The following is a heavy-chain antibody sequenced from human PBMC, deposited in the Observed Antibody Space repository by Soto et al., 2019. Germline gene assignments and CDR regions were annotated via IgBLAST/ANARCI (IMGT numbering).Heavy chain of an antibody. D-gene: IGHD2-15*01. CDR3: TKDRLVGYCSGGSCYRSGMDV. J-gene: IGHJ6*02. CDR2: ISGTDDYT. V-gene: IGHV3-23*01. CDR1: GFTFSNFA. Sequence: GGSLRLSCAASGFTFSNFAMTWVRQAPGEGLEWVSSISGTDDYTYYADSVKGRFTISRDNAKNTLYLQMNSLRAEDTAVYYCTKDRLVGYCSGGSCYRSGMDVWGQGTTVTVSS.